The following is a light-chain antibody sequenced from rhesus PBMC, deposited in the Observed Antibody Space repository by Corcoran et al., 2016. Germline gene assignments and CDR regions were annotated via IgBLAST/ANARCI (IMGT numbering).Light chain of an antibody. Sequence: QVILTQSPATLSLSPGERATLSCRASQSVSSYLAWYQQKPGQAPRLLIYGASSRATGIPDRFRGSGSGTDFTLTISSLEPVDVGVYHCYQHSSGFTFGPGTKLDIK. V-gene: IGKV3-10*01. CDR1: QSVSSY. J-gene: IGKJ3*01. CDR2: GAS. CDR3: YQHSSGFT.